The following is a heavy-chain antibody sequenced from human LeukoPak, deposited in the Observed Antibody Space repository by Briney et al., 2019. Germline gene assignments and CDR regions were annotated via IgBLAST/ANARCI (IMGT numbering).Heavy chain of an antibody. V-gene: IGHV3-48*01. D-gene: IGHD2-15*01. CDR2: ISSSSSSTI. Sequence: GGSLRLSCAASGFTFSSYSMNWVRQAPGKGLEWVSYISSSSSSTIYYADSVKGRFTIFRDNSKNTLYLQMNSLRAEDTAVYHCANGWSPDYWGRGTLVTVSS. J-gene: IGHJ4*02. CDR3: ANGWSPDY. CDR1: GFTFSSYS.